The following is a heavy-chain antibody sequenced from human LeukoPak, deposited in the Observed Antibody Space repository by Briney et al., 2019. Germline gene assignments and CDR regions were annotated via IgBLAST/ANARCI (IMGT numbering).Heavy chain of an antibody. CDR2: ISWNSGSI. Sequence: PGGSLRLSCAVSGFRVTNDYMNWVRQAPGKGLEWVSGISWNSGSIGYADSVKGRFTISRDNAKNSLYLQMNSLRAEDTALYYCAKEGKGTHYYFDYWGQGTLVTVSS. V-gene: IGHV3-9*01. CDR3: AKEGKGTHYYFDY. J-gene: IGHJ4*02. D-gene: IGHD3-10*01. CDR1: GFRVTNDY.